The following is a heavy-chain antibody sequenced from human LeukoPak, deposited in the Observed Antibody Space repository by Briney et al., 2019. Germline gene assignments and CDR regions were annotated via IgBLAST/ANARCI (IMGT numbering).Heavy chain of an antibody. CDR2: INHSGST. V-gene: IGHV4-34*01. CDR3: ARDSITIFYYYYGMDV. J-gene: IGHJ6*02. D-gene: IGHD3-3*01. CDR1: GRSFSGYY. Sequence: SETLSLTCAVYGRSFSGYYWSWIRQPPGKGLEWIGEINHSGSTNYNPSLKSRVTISVDTSKNQFSLKLSSVTAADTAVYYCARDSITIFYYYYGMDVWGQGTTVTVSS.